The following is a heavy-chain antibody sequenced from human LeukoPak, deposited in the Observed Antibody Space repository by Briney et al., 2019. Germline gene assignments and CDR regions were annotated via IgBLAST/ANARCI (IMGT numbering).Heavy chain of an antibody. V-gene: IGHV4-30-2*01. J-gene: IGHJ4*02. CDR3: ARSYPRSGADSSGYPPPHFDY. CDR1: GGSISSGGYY. CDR2: IYHSGST. D-gene: IGHD3-22*01. Sequence: PSETLSLTCTVSGGSISSGGYYWSWIRQPPGKGLEWIGYIYHSGSTYYNPSLKSRVTISVDRSKNQFSLKLSSVTAADTAVYYCARSYPRSGADSSGYPPPHFDYWGQGTLVTVSS.